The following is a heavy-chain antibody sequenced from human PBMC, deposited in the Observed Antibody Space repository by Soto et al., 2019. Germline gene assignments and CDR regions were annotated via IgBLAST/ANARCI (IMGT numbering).Heavy chain of an antibody. CDR3: ARGRGVPAFLYYYGMDV. J-gene: IGHJ6*02. CDR2: IYYSGST. CDR1: GGSISSYY. V-gene: IGHV4-59*12. Sequence: SETLSLTCTVSGGSISSYYWSWIRQPPGKGLEWIGYIYYSGSTNYNPSLKSRVTISVDTSKNQFSLKLSSVTAADTAVYYCARGRGVPAFLYYYGMDVWGQGTTVTVSS. D-gene: IGHD2-2*01.